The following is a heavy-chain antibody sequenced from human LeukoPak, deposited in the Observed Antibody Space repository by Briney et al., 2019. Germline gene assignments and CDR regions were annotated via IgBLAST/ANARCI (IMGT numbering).Heavy chain of an antibody. Sequence: GGSLRLSCAASGFTFSSYAMSWVRQAPGKGLEWVSAISGSGGSTYYADSVKGRFTISRDNSKNTLYLQMNSLRVEDTAVYYCAKDHTQDTAMVPVDYWGQGTLVTVSS. CDR2: ISGSGGST. J-gene: IGHJ4*02. V-gene: IGHV3-23*01. CDR3: AKDHTQDTAMVPVDY. CDR1: GFTFSSYA. D-gene: IGHD5-18*01.